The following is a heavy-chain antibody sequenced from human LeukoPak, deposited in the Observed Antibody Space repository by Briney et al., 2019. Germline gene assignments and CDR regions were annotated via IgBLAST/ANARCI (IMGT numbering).Heavy chain of an antibody. J-gene: IGHJ4*02. CDR1: GYTFTSYD. D-gene: IGHD6-13*01. CDR2: INPSGGST. V-gene: IGHV1-46*01. CDR3: ARDKQQLDYFDY. Sequence: GASVKVSCKASGYTFTSYDINWVRQAPGQGLEWMGIINPSGGSTSYAQKFQGRVTMTRDTSTSTVYMELSSLRSEDTAVYYCARDKQQLDYFDYWGQGTLVTVSP.